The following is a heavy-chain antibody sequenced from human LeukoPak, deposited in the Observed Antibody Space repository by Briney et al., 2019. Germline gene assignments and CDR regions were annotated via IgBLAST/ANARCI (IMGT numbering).Heavy chain of an antibody. CDR1: GFTFTSSA. V-gene: IGHV1-58*02. CDR2: IVVGRGNT. Sequence: GTSVKVSCKASGFTFTSSAMQWVRQARGQRLEWIGWIVVGRGNTNYAQKFQERVTITRDMSTSTTYMELSSLGSEDTAVYYCAAFSGYYSDSLDYWGQGTLVTVSS. D-gene: IGHD3-22*01. J-gene: IGHJ4*02. CDR3: AAFSGYYSDSLDY.